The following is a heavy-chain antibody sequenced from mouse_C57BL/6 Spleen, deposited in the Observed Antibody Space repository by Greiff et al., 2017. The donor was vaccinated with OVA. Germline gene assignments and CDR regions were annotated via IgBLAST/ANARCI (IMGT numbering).Heavy chain of an antibody. D-gene: IGHD2-3*01. CDR2: ISYDGSN. CDR1: GYSFTSGYY. CDR3: GRNGYYVSYFDY. J-gene: IGHJ2*01. Sequence: EVQLQESGPGLVKPSQSLSLTCSVTGYSFTSGYYWYWIRQFPGNKLEWMGFISYDGSNNYNPSLKNRIAITRDTSKNQLFLKLNSVTTEDTATYYCGRNGYYVSYFDYWGQGTTLTVSS. V-gene: IGHV3-6*01.